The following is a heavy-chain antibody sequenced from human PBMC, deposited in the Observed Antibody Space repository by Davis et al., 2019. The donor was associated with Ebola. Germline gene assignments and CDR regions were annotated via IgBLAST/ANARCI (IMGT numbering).Heavy chain of an antibody. J-gene: IGHJ6*04. V-gene: IGHV1-2*06. CDR2: INPNSGGT. CDR3: ARDGYNFIRGTYYYYGMDV. Sequence: ASVKVSCKASGYTFSAYYIHWVRQAPGQGLEWMGRINPNSGGTNYAQKFQGRVTMTRDTSISTAYMELSRLRSDDTAVYYCARDGYNFIRGTYYYYGMDVWGKGTTVTVSS. CDR1: GYTFSAYY. D-gene: IGHD5-24*01.